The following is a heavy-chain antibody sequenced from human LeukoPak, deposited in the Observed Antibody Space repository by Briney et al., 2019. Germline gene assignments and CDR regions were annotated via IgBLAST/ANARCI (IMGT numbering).Heavy chain of an antibody. Sequence: GGSLRLSCAASGFTFDDYAMHWVRHAPGKGLEWVSLISWDGGSTYYADSVKGRFTISRDNSKNSLYLQMNSLRAEDTALYYCAKDSGEGIAVASYFDYWGQGTLVTVSS. J-gene: IGHJ4*02. CDR1: GFTFDDYA. CDR3: AKDSGEGIAVASYFDY. CDR2: ISWDGGST. D-gene: IGHD6-19*01. V-gene: IGHV3-43D*03.